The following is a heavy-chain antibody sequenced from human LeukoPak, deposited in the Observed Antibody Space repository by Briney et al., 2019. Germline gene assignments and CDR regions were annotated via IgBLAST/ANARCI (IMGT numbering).Heavy chain of an antibody. Sequence: SETLSLTCTVYGGSFSDHYWNWIRQPPGKGLEWIGYIYYSGSTNYNPSLKSRVTISVDTSKNQFSLKLSSVTAADTAVYYCARVDPDSSSTLEVFDYWGQGTLVTVSS. CDR1: GGSFSDHY. CDR2: IYYSGST. CDR3: ARVDPDSSSTLEVFDY. J-gene: IGHJ4*02. D-gene: IGHD6-6*01. V-gene: IGHV4-59*11.